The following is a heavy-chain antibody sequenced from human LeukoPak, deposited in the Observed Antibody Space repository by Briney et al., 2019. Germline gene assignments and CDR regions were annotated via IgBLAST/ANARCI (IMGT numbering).Heavy chain of an antibody. D-gene: IGHD6-19*01. CDR1: GDSMGSIDW. Sequence: PSGTLSLTCAVSGDSMGSIDWWSWVRQPPGKGLEWIGSIYYSGSTYYNPSLKSRVTISVDTSKNQFSLKLSSVTAADTAVYYCARGTLYSGWSYYFDDWGQGNQVTVSS. CDR3: ARGTLYSGWSYYFDD. V-gene: IGHV4-4*02. CDR2: IYYSGST. J-gene: IGHJ4*02.